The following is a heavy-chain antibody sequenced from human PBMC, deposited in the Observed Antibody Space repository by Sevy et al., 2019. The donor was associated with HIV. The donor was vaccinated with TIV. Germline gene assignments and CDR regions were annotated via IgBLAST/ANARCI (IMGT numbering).Heavy chain of an antibody. CDR1: GVTFSGYA. Sequence: SSVKVSCKASGVTFSGYAIYWVRQTPGQGLEWMGWIVPSFDLSKYAQKFQGRVTFTADESTDTAYMKLSSLRPDDTAVYYCARPQRPSGYSSSGDAFDVWGQGTMVTVSS. V-gene: IGHV1-69*13. D-gene: IGHD6-13*01. CDR2: IVPSFDLS. CDR3: ARPQRPSGYSSSGDAFDV. J-gene: IGHJ3*01.